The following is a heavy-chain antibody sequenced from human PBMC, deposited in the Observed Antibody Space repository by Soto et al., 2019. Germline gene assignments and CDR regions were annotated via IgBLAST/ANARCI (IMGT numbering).Heavy chain of an antibody. Sequence: SETLSLTCTVSDDSISNYYWSWIRQPPGKGLEWIGSIYYIGSTNYNPSLKSRVTISVDTSQNELSLKLTSVTAADTAVYYCARLGVMVRESSNWFDPWGQGTLVTVSS. CDR2: IYYIGST. V-gene: IGHV4-59*01. CDR3: ARLGVMVRESSNWFDP. CDR1: DDSISNYY. D-gene: IGHD3-10*01. J-gene: IGHJ5*02.